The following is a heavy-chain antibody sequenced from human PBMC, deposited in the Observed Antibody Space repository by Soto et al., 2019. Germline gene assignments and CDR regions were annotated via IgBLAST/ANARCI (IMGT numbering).Heavy chain of an antibody. V-gene: IGHV4-59*01. Sequence: SETLSLTCTVSGAPINKFYWSWIRQSPGKGLEWIGYLYFSGSTDYNPSLKSRVTISFDASKNQISLQVRSATAADAAVYYCGRVFKEYFSDGNCNWFAPGGQEPLVPV. CDR1: GAPINKFY. CDR3: GRVFKEYFSDGNCNWFAP. CDR2: LYFSGST. J-gene: IGHJ5*02. D-gene: IGHD2-15*01.